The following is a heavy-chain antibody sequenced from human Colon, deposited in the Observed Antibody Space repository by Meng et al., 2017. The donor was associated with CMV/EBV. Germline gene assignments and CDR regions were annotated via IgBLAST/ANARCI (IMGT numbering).Heavy chain of an antibody. CDR3: ARTPGSSPAGGDGMDV. CDR1: GFDFSHYV. J-gene: IGHJ6*02. CDR2: INTFENSI. Sequence: GESLKISCAASGFDFSHYVMHWVRQAPGKGLEWVAYINTFENSIFYADSVKGRFTISRDNAKNSLYLQMNSLRVEDTAVYYCARTPGSSPAGGDGMDVWGQGTTVTVSS. D-gene: IGHD6-13*01. V-gene: IGHV3-48*03.